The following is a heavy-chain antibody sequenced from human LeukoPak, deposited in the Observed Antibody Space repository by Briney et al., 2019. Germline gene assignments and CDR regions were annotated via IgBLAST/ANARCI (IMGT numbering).Heavy chain of an antibody. V-gene: IGHV3-23*01. Sequence: GGSLRLSCAVSGFTFSSYAMSWVRQAPGKGLHWVSASSAGGTTYYADSVKGRFTISRDNSKNTLYLQMNSLRPEDTAVYYCAKYFGGWYEHYWGQGTLVTVSS. J-gene: IGHJ4*02. CDR2: SSAGGTT. CDR1: GFTFSSYA. D-gene: IGHD6-19*01. CDR3: AKYFGGWYEHY.